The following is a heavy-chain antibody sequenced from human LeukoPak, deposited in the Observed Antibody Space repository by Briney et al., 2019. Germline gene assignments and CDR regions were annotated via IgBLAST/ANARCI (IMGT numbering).Heavy chain of an antibody. Sequence: GGSLTLSCAASGFIFNTYAMSWVRQSPGKGLEWVSGIRDSGATTFYADSVRGRFTISRDNSKNTLYLQMNSLRAEDTALYYCAKDRGTYSPYYFDSWGQGTLVTVSS. CDR1: GFIFNTYA. CDR2: IRDSGATT. D-gene: IGHD1-26*01. CDR3: AKDRGTYSPYYFDS. V-gene: IGHV3-23*01. J-gene: IGHJ4*02.